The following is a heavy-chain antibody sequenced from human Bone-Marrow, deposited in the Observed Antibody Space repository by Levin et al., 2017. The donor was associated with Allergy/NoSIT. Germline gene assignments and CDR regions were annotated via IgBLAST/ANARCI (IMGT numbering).Heavy chain of an antibody. CDR2: IYYSGST. J-gene: IGHJ6*02. CDR3: ARHRGMDV. Sequence: PSETLSLTCTVSGASISSKYWSWIRQPPGKGLEWIGFIYYSGSTHYNPSLKSRVTISVDRSKNQFSLKLSSVIAADTAVYYCARHRGMDVWGQGTTVTVSS. CDR1: GASISSKY. V-gene: IGHV4-59*08.